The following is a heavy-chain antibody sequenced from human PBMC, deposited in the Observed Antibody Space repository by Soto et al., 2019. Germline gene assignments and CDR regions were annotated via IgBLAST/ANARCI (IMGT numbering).Heavy chain of an antibody. CDR3: ARNEVVAARRKHFDY. CDR2: INHSGST. J-gene: IGHJ4*02. V-gene: IGHV4-34*01. Sequence: KTSETLSLTCAVYGGSFSGYYWSWIRQPPGKGLEWIGEINHSGSTNYNPSLKSRVTISVDTSKNQFSLKLSSVTAADTAVYYCARNEVVAARRKHFDYWGQGTLVTV. D-gene: IGHD6-6*01. CDR1: GGSFSGYY.